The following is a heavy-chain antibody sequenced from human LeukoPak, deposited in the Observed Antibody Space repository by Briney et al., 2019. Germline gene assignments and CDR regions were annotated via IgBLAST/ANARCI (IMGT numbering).Heavy chain of an antibody. V-gene: IGHV4-59*08. Sequence: SETLSLTCTVSGGSMSPFYWSWIRQSPGKGLEWIGSSYYSGGTNYNPSLKSRATISVDTYKNQFSLELSSVIAADTAVYYCAVNSTKHTFDIWGQGTMVTVSS. D-gene: IGHD1-1*01. CDR1: GGSMSPFY. J-gene: IGHJ3*02. CDR3: AVNSTKHTFDI. CDR2: SYYSGGT.